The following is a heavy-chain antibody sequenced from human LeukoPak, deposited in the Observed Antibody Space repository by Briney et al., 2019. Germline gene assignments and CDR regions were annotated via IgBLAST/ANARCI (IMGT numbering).Heavy chain of an antibody. J-gene: IGHJ3*02. D-gene: IGHD1-26*01. CDR3: VRDWEGFNFDI. Sequence: SETLSLTCTVSGGSVSSYYWSWIRQPPGEGLEWIAYIHNSGSTNYNLPLKTRVTISVDTSKNQFSLKLSSVTAADTAVYYCVRDWEGFNFDIWGQGTMVTVPS. CDR2: IHNSGST. V-gene: IGHV4-59*02. CDR1: GGSVSSYY.